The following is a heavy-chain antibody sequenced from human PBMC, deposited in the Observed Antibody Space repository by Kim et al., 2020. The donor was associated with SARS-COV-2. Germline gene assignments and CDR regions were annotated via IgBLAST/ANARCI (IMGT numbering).Heavy chain of an antibody. J-gene: IGHJ4*02. CDR3: ARDTGFRLDY. CDR2: SEK. Sequence: SEKNHVDSVRGRFTISRDNAKNSLSLQMNSLRGEDTAVYYCARDTGFRLDYWGQGALVTVSS. V-gene: IGHV3-7*01.